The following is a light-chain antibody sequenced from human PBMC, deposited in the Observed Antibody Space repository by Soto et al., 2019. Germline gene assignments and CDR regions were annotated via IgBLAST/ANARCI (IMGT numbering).Light chain of an antibody. V-gene: IGKV1-5*03. CDR1: QTISSW. J-gene: IGKJ1*01. CDR3: QHYNSYSEA. Sequence: DIQITQSPSTLHGSVGDRVTISCRASQTISSWLAWYPQQPGKAPKILIYKASTLKSGVPSRVSGSGAGTEFTRTISSLQPDDVATDYCQHYNSYSEAFGQGTKVDI. CDR2: KAS.